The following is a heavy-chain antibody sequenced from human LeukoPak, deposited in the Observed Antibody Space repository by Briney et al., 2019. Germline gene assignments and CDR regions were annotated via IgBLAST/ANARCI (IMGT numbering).Heavy chain of an antibody. CDR1: GFTFSSYG. V-gene: IGHV3-30*02. D-gene: IGHD3-9*01. Sequence: PGGSLRLSCAASGFTFSSYGMHWVRQAPGKGLEWVAFIRYDGSNKYYADSVKGRFTISRDNSKNTLYLQMNSLRAEDTAVYYCAKDYDILTGYYIDYWGQGTLVTVSS. CDR2: IRYDGSNK. CDR3: AKDYDILTGYYIDY. J-gene: IGHJ4*02.